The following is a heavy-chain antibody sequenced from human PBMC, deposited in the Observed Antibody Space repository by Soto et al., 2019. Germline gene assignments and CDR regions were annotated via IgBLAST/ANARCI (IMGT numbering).Heavy chain of an antibody. CDR1: GYTFTNYD. V-gene: IGHV1-3*01. Sequence: GASVKVSCKASGYTFTNYDMHWVRQAPGQRLEWMGWINAGNGNTKYSQKFQGRVTITRDTSASTAYMELSSLRSEDTAVYYCARSIVVVTALDYWGQGTLVTVSS. CDR3: ARSIVVVTALDY. CDR2: INAGNGNT. J-gene: IGHJ4*02. D-gene: IGHD2-21*02.